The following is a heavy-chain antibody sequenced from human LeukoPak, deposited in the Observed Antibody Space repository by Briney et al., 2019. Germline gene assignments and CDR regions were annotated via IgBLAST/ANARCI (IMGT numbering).Heavy chain of an antibody. CDR2: ISYDGSNK. CDR3: AREEMATISGLDY. V-gene: IGHV3-30-3*01. Sequence: GGSLRLSCAASGFTFGSYAMHWVRQAPGKGLEWVAVISYDGSNKYYADSVKGRFTISRDNSKNTLYLQMNSLRAEDTAVYYCAREEMATISGLDYWGQGTLVTVSS. CDR1: GFTFGSYA. J-gene: IGHJ4*02. D-gene: IGHD5-24*01.